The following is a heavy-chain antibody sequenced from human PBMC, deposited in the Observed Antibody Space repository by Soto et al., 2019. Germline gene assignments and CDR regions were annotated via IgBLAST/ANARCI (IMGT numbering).Heavy chain of an antibody. CDR1: GYTFTRYY. CDR2: INPNSGGT. CDR3: ARGPAGYYYDSRGYYLGEYYFDY. J-gene: IGHJ4*02. V-gene: IGHV1-2*02. D-gene: IGHD3-22*01. Sequence: ASVKVSCKASGYTFTRYYMHSVRQAPGQGLEWMGWINPNSGGTNYAQKFQGRVTMTRDTSISTAYMELSRLRSDDTAVCYCARGPAGYYYDSRGYYLGEYYFDYWGQGTLVTVSS.